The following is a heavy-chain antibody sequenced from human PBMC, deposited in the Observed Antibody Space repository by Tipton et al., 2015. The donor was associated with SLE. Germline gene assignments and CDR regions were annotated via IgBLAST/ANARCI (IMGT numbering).Heavy chain of an antibody. CDR3: ARDHIAARWTGRWFDP. J-gene: IGHJ5*02. CDR2: IYYSGST. Sequence: LRLSCTVSGGSISSSSYYWGWIRQPPGKGLEWIGSIYYSGSTNYNPSLKSRVTISVDTSKNQFSLKLSSVTAADTAVYYCARDHIAARWTGRWFDPWGQGTLVTVSS. V-gene: IGHV4-39*07. D-gene: IGHD6-6*01. CDR1: GGSISSSSYY.